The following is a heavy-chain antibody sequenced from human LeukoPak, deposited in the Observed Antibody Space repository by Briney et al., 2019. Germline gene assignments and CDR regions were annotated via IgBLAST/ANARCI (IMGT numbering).Heavy chain of an antibody. D-gene: IGHD1-1*01. J-gene: IGHJ3*02. CDR3: AKSLLTTATGTGRAFDI. CDR2: IKGDEMTT. Sequence: GGSLRLSCAASGFTFTTYWMHWVRHAPGKGLEWVSRIKGDEMTTNYADSVEGRFTISRDNSKNTLYLQMNSLRAEDSAEYYCAKSLLTTATGTGRAFDIWGQGTMVTVSA. V-gene: IGHV3-74*01. CDR1: GFTFTTYW.